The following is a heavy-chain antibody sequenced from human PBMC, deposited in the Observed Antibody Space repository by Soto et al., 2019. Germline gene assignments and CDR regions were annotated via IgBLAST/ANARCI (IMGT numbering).Heavy chain of an antibody. D-gene: IGHD2-21*02. V-gene: IGHV4-59*01. CDR2: LYNSGST. CDR3: ARDLWGYCGTDCYPLDV. CDR1: GGSMRSYY. J-gene: IGHJ6*02. Sequence: SETLSLTCTVSGGSMRSYYWSWIRQAPGKGLEWIGYLYNSGSTVYNPSLKSRVTISVDTSKNQFSLKLNSATAADTAVYYCARDLWGYCGTDCYPLDVWGQGTTVTVSS.